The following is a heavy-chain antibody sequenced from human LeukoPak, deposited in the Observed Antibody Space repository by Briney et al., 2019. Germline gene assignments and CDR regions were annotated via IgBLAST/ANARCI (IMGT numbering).Heavy chain of an antibody. CDR2: ISAYNGNT. CDR1: GYTFTSYG. CDR3: AKDPKGVATLYYFDY. V-gene: IGHV1-18*01. J-gene: IGHJ4*02. D-gene: IGHD5-12*01. Sequence: ASVKVSCKASGYTFTSYGISWVRQAPGQGLEWMGWISAYNGNTNYAQKLQGRVTMTTDTSTSTAYMELRSLRSDDTAVYYCAKDPKGVATLYYFDYWGQGTLVTVSS.